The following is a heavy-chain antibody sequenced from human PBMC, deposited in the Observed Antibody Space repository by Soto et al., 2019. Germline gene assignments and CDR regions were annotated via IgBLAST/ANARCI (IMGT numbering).Heavy chain of an antibody. CDR2: ISATGGST. CDR3: AKDRLAGNFDY. CDR1: GFTFNNYA. Sequence: GGSQRLSYAASGFTFNNYAMNWVRQAPGKGLEWVATISATGGSTYYADSVKGRFTISRDNSKNTLYLQMNGLRVEDTAVYYCAKDRLAGNFDYWGQGTQVTVSS. V-gene: IGHV3-23*01. J-gene: IGHJ4*02.